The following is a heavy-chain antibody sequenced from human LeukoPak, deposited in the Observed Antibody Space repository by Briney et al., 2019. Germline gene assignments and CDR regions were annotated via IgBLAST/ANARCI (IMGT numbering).Heavy chain of an antibody. CDR1: GYSFTSYW. J-gene: IGHJ4*02. V-gene: IGHV1-46*01. CDR2: INPSGGST. CDR3: ARWTTTYLDY. Sequence: AGESLKISCKGSGYSFTSYWIGWVRQAPGQGLEWMGIINPSGGSTNYAQKFQGRVTMTRDTSTSTVYMELSSLRSEDSAVYYCARWTTTYLDYWGQGTLVTVSS. D-gene: IGHD4-11*01.